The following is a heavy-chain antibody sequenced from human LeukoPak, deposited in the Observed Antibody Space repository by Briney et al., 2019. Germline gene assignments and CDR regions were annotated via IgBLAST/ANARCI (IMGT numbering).Heavy chain of an antibody. CDR2: ICHSGST. J-gene: IGHJ3*02. CDR1: GYSISSGYY. D-gene: IGHD5-18*01. CDR3: ARVQVNFDLQLWFPPGAFDI. Sequence: KTSETLSLTCSVSGYSISSGYYWGWIRQPPGNDLEWIGSICHSGSTYYNPSLKSRVTISVDTSKNQFSLKLSSVTAADTAVYYCARVQVNFDLQLWFPPGAFDIWGQGTTVTVSS. V-gene: IGHV4-38-2*02.